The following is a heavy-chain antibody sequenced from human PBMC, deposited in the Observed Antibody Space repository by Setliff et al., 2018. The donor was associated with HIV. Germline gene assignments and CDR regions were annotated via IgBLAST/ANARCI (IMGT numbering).Heavy chain of an antibody. CDR3: AMFIADLDS. V-gene: IGHV1-69-2*01. CDR2: VDPEDGKT. Sequence: ASVKVSCKASGYTFSDYFLHLVQQAPGKGLEWMGRVDPEDGKTIYAEKFQGRVTITADTSTDTAYMDLSSLTSDDTAVFYCAMFIADLDSWGQGTLVTVSS. D-gene: IGHD6-13*01. CDR1: GYTFSDYF. J-gene: IGHJ4*02.